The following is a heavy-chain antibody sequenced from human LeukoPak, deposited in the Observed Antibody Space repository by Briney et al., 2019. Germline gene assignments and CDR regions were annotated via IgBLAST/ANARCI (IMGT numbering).Heavy chain of an antibody. CDR1: GYTFTSYY. D-gene: IGHD2-15*01. CDR2: INPSGGST. CDR3: ARGGCSGGSCSGIAVAQAHYYYGMDV. V-gene: IGHV1-46*01. Sequence: ASVKVSCKASGYTFTSYYMHWVRQAPGQGLEWMGIINPSGGSTSYAQKFQGRVTMTRDTSTSTAYMELSRLRSDDTAVYYCARGGCSGGSCSGIAVAQAHYYYGMDVWGQGTTVTVSS. J-gene: IGHJ6*02.